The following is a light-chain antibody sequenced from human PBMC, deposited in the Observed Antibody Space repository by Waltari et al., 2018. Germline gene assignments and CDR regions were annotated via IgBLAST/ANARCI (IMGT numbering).Light chain of an antibody. CDR3: QQRSNWPLT. CDR2: DAS. J-gene: IGKJ4*01. V-gene: IGKV3-11*01. CDR1: QSVSSY. Sequence: EIVLTQSPATLSLSPGERATLSCRASQSVSSYLAWYQQKPGQAPRLLIYDASNRATGIPAMVSGSGSGTDFTLTISSLEPEDFAVYYCQQRSNWPLTFGGGTKVEIK.